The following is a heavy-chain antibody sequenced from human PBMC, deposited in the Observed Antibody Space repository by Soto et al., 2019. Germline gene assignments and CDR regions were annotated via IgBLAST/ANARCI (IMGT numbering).Heavy chain of an antibody. V-gene: IGHV1-2*02. CDR3: ASSLRGYSGYDRIFDY. CDR1: GYTFTVYY. J-gene: IGHJ4*02. Sequence: ASVKVSGKASGYTFTVYYMHWVLQSPVQGLEWMGWINPNSGGTNYAQKFQGRVTMTRDTSISTAYMELSRLRSDDTAVYYCASSLRGYSGYDRIFDYWGQGTLVTVSS. CDR2: INPNSGGT. D-gene: IGHD5-12*01.